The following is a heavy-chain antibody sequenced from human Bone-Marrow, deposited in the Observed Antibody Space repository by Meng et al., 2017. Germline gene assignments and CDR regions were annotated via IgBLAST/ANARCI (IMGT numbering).Heavy chain of an antibody. D-gene: IGHD6-13*01. V-gene: IGHV3-33*01. Sequence: GESLKISCAASGFTFSSYGMHWVRQAPGKGLEWVSVIRKDGSNKYYADSVKGRFTISRDNSKNTLYLQVNSLGAEDTAVYYCARLYCNSLQSLGPWGQGTQVTGYS. CDR2: IRKDGSNK. CDR3: ARLYCNSLQSLGP. CDR1: GFTFSSYG. J-gene: IGHJ5*02.